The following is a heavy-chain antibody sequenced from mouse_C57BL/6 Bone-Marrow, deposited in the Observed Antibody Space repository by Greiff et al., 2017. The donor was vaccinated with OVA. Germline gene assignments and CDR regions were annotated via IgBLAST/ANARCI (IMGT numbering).Heavy chain of an antibody. Sequence: QVQLQQPGAELVTPGASVKMSCKASGYTFTSYWITWVKQRPGQGLEWIVVIYPGSGSTTSNEKFKSKATLPVDTSSSTAYMQLSSLTSEDSAVYYCARKRGSSPDDWGQGTTLTVAS. D-gene: IGHD1-1*01. CDR2: IYPGSGST. V-gene: IGHV1-55*01. CDR1: GYTFTSYW. CDR3: ARKRGSSPDD. J-gene: IGHJ2*01.